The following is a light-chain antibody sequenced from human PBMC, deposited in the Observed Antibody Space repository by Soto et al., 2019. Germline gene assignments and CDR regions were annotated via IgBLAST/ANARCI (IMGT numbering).Light chain of an antibody. J-gene: IGLJ1*01. Sequence: QSVLTQPASVSGSPRQSITISCTGTSSDVGGYNFVSWYQQHPGKAPKLMIFEVSNRPSWVSIRFSGSKSGNTSSLTISGLQGEDEADYYCSSYTSSSTLVFGTGTKLTVL. CDR3: SSYTSSSTLV. V-gene: IGLV2-14*01. CDR1: SSDVGGYNF. CDR2: EVS.